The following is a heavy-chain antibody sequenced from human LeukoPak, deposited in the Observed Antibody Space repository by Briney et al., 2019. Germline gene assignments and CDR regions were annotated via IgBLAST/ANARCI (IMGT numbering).Heavy chain of an antibody. CDR1: GGSVSSGGYY. CDR2: IYYSGSA. D-gene: IGHD5-18*01. J-gene: IGHJ4*02. V-gene: IGHV4-61*08. Sequence: PSETLSLTCTVSGGSVSSGGYYWSWIRQPPGRGLVWIVYIYYSGSANYNPSLKSRITITVDTSKNQFSLKMSSVTAADTAVYYCASLEDTAMDHYFDYWGQGTLVTVSS. CDR3: ASLEDTAMDHYFDY.